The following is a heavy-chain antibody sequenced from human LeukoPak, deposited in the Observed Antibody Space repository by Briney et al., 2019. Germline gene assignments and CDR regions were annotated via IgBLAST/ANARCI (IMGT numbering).Heavy chain of an antibody. J-gene: IGHJ4*02. CDR3: ARESYDSSGYRFDY. V-gene: IGHV4-4*02. Sequence: SETLSLTCAVSGGSISSSNWWSWVRQPPGKGLEWIGEIYHSGSTNYNPSLKSRVTISVDKSKNQFSLKLSSVTAADTAVYYCARESYDSSGYRFDYWGQGTLVTVSS. CDR1: GGSISSSNW. CDR2: IYHSGST. D-gene: IGHD3-22*01.